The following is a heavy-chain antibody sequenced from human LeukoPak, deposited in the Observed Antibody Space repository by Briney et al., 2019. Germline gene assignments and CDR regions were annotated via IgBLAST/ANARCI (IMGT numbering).Heavy chain of an antibody. V-gene: IGHV3-7*04. CDR1: GFTFANYW. CDR2: IKQDGSEK. Sequence: PGGSLRLSCAASGFTFANYWMTWVRQAPGKGLEWVAHIKQDGSEKYYVDSVTGRFIISRDNTKNSLYLQMNSLRVEDMAVYYCARDREGSSWYDYWGPGTLVTVS. CDR3: ARDREGSSWYDY. J-gene: IGHJ4*02. D-gene: IGHD6-13*01.